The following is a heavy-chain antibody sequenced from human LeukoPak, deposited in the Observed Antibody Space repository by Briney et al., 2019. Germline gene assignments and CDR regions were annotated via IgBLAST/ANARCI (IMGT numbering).Heavy chain of an antibody. J-gene: IGHJ4*02. Sequence: GGSLRLSCAASGFTFSSYSMNWVRQAPGKGLEWVSYISSSSSTIYYADSVKGRFTISRDNAKNSLYLQMNSLRAEDTAVYFCARSPNNAWHNFDSWGQGILVTVSS. V-gene: IGHV3-48*04. CDR2: ISSSSSTI. CDR3: ARSPNNAWHNFDS. CDR1: GFTFSSYS. D-gene: IGHD1/OR15-1a*01.